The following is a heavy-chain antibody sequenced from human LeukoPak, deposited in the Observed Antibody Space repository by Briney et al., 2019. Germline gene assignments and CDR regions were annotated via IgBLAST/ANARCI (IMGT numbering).Heavy chain of an antibody. CDR3: ARESEIRFLEWLFVFDY. J-gene: IGHJ4*02. V-gene: IGHV3-21*01. CDR2: ISWDSSDI. D-gene: IGHD3-3*01. Sequence: GGSLRLSCVASAFTFSDYTMTWVRQAPGKGLEWVSSISWDSSDIFYADSLRGRLTISRDNAKNSLFLQIDSLEVEDTAVYYCARESEIRFLEWLFVFDYWGQGTLVTVSS. CDR1: AFTFSDYT.